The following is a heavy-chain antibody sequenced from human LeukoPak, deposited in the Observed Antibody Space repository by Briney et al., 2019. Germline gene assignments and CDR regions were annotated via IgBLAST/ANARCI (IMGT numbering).Heavy chain of an antibody. CDR1: GFTFSSYA. D-gene: IGHD5-12*01. Sequence: GGSLRLSCAASGFTFSSYAMSWVRQAPGKGLEWVSAISGSGGSTYYADSVKGRFTISRDNSKNTLYLQMNSLRAEDTAVYYCARVDIVAAYYYYYMDVWGKGTTVTVSS. V-gene: IGHV3-23*01. J-gene: IGHJ6*03. CDR2: ISGSGGST. CDR3: ARVDIVAAYYYYYMDV.